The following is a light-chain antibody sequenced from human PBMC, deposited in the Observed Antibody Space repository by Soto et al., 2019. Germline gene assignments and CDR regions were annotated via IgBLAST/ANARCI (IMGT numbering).Light chain of an antibody. CDR3: QQYGGSPRT. J-gene: IGKJ1*01. CDR1: PSLNSIY. Sequence: ILVTQSPATLSLSPGERATRSCRASPSLNSIYLAWYQQKPGQAPRLLIYGASSRATGIPDRFSGSGSGTDFTLTISRLEPEDFALYYCQQYGGSPRTFGQGTNVDIK. CDR2: GAS. V-gene: IGKV3-20*01.